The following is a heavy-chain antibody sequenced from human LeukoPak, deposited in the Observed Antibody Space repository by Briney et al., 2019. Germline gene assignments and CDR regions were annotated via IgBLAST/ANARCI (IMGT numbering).Heavy chain of an antibody. Sequence: GGSLRLSCAASGFTFSSYEMNWVRQVPGKGLEWISYISSSGSTIYFADSVKGRFTISRDNAKNSLYLQMNSLRAEDTAVYYCARGGDIVVVPAAMGEANWFDPWGQGTLVTVSS. CDR1: GFTFSSYE. CDR3: ARGGDIVVVPAAMGEANWFDP. J-gene: IGHJ5*02. V-gene: IGHV3-48*03. CDR2: ISSSGSTI. D-gene: IGHD2-2*01.